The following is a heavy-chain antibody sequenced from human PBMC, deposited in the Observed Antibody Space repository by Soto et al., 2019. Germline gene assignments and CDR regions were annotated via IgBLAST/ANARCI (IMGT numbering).Heavy chain of an antibody. CDR2: IYYSGST. D-gene: IGHD6-13*01. J-gene: IGHJ4*02. CDR1: GGSISIYY. CDR3: ARFARAKDSSTGVFDY. V-gene: IGHV4-59*01. Sequence: SETLSLTCTVSGGSISIYYWSWIRQPPGKGLEWIGYIYYSGSTNYNPSLKSRVTISVDTSKNQFSLKLSSVTAADTAAYYCARFARAKDSSTGVFDYWGQGTLVTVSS.